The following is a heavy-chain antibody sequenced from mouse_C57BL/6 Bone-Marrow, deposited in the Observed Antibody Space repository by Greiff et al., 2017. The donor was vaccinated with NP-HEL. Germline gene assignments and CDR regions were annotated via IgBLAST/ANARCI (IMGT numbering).Heavy chain of an antibody. CDR3: ARRRLLWYFDV. CDR2: INPNNGGT. D-gene: IGHD2-3*01. V-gene: IGHV1-26*01. Sequence: VQLQQSGPELVKPGASVKISCKASGYTFTDYYMNWVKQSHGKSLEWIGDINPNNGGTSYNQKFKGKATLTVDKSSSTAYMELRSLTSEDSAVYYCARRRLLWYFDVWGTGTTVTVSS. CDR1: GYTFTDYY. J-gene: IGHJ1*03.